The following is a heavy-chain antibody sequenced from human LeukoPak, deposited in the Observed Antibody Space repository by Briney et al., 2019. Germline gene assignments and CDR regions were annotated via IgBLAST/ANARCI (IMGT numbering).Heavy chain of an antibody. CDR3: ARDLRYDSSAYTEYFQH. CDR1: GFTFSDYY. D-gene: IGHD3-22*01. V-gene: IGHV3-11*06. J-gene: IGHJ1*01. Sequence: GSLRLSCAASGFTFSDYYMSWIRQAPGKGLEWVSYISSSSSYTNYADSVKGRFTISRDNAKNSPYLQMNSLRAEDTAVYYCARDLRYDSSAYTEYFQHWGQGTLVTVSS. CDR2: ISSSSSYT.